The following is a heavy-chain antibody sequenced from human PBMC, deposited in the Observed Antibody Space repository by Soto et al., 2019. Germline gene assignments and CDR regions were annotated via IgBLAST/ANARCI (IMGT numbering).Heavy chain of an antibody. Sequence: QVTLKESGPVLVNPTETLTLTCTVSGLSLSNARLGVSWIRQRPGKALESLAHIFSNAEQSYSTSLKSRLTISKNPYKSQVVLTITNMDPVHTATYYCARINARMIVVDSWGQGTLVTVSS. J-gene: IGHJ4*02. V-gene: IGHV2-26*01. CDR2: IFSNAEQ. D-gene: IGHD3-22*01. CDR3: ARINARMIVVDS. CDR1: GLSLSNARLG.